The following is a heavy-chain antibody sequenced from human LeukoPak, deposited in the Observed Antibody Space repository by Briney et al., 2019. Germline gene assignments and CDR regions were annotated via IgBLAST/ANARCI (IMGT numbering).Heavy chain of an antibody. J-gene: IGHJ4*02. CDR3: ARCSGRLSGPPDY. Sequence: SVKVSCKDSGGTFSSYAISWVRQAPGQGLEWMGGIIPIFGTANYAQKFQGRVTITADESTSTAYMELSSLRSEDTAVYYCARCSGRLSGPPDYWGQGTLVTVSS. CDR1: GGTFSSYA. CDR2: IIPIFGTA. D-gene: IGHD5-12*01. V-gene: IGHV1-69*13.